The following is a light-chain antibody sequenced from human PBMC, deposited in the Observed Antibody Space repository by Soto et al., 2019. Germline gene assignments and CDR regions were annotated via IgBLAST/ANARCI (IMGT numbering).Light chain of an antibody. V-gene: IGLV2-11*01. CDR3: CSYAGTYTYVV. CDR1: SSDVGGHNY. CDR2: DVS. J-gene: IGLJ2*01. Sequence: QSALTQPRSVSESPGQSVTISCAGSSSDVGGHNYVSWYQQHPGKAPKLMIYDVSKRPSGVPDRFSGSKSGNTASLTISGLQAEDEADYYCCSYAGTYTYVVFGGGTQLTVL.